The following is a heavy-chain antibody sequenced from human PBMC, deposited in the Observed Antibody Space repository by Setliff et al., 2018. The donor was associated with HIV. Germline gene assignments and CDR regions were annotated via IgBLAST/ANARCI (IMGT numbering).Heavy chain of an antibody. Sequence: ASVKVSCKASGFTFTGSAVQWMRQARGQRPEWIGWIVVGSGKTEYAQKFQERVTITRDMSTSTTYMELRSLRYDDTAVYYCVADGHGSGWRSDYWGQGTLVTVSS. D-gene: IGHD6-19*01. CDR1: GFTFTGSA. V-gene: IGHV1-58*01. CDR2: IVVGSGKT. CDR3: VADGHGSGWRSDY. J-gene: IGHJ4*02.